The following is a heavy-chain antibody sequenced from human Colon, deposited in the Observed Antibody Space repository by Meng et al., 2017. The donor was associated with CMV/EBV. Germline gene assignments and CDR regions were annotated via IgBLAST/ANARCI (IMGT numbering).Heavy chain of an antibody. CDR1: GGSIRSSNYY. V-gene: IGHV4-39*07. D-gene: IGHD3/OR15-3a*01. J-gene: IGHJ4*02. CDR2: IYYSESN. CDR3: ARGTPWTHYHFDY. Sequence: TVSGGSIRSSNYYWSWNRQRPGKGLEWIGSIYYSESNYYNPSLKSRVTISVDTSKNQFSLKLSSVTAADTAVYFCARGTPWTHYHFDYWGQGTLVTVSS.